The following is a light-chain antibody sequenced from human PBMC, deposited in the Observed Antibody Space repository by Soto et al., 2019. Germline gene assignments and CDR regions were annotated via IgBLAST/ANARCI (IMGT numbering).Light chain of an antibody. CDR3: CSYAGSVI. Sequence: QSALTQPASVSGSPGQSITLSCSGTSSDVGSYNLVSWYQQHPGKAPKLIIYAGTKRPSGVSNRFSGSTSGNTASLTISGLQAEDEADYYCCSYAGSVIFGGGTQLTVL. CDR2: AGT. J-gene: IGLJ2*01. CDR1: SSDVGSYNL. V-gene: IGLV2-23*01.